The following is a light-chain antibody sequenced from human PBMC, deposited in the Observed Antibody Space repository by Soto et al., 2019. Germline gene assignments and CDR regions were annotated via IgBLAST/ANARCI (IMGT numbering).Light chain of an antibody. CDR1: QSISNY. CDR2: AAS. J-gene: IGKJ4*01. CDR3: QQSYSVPLT. Sequence: DIQMTQSPSSLSASVGDRVTIACRASQSISNYLNWYQVKPGKAPKLLMHAASSLQSGVPSRFSGSGSGTDFTLTISSLQPEDFAVYYCQQSYSVPLTFGGGTNVEI. V-gene: IGKV1-39*01.